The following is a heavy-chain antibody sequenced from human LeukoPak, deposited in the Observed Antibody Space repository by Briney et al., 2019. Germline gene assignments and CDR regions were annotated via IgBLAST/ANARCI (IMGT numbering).Heavy chain of an antibody. CDR1: GFTFSSYS. V-gene: IGHV3-21*01. D-gene: IGHD6-6*01. CDR2: VSSSSSYI. CDR3: ARDQGAALPYYYYYGMDV. Sequence: PGGSLRLSCAASGFTFSSYSMNWVRQAPGKGLEWVSYVSSSSSYIYYADSVKGRFTISRGNAKNSLYLQMNSLRAEDTAVYYCARDQGAALPYYYYYGMDVWGQGTTVTVSS. J-gene: IGHJ6*02.